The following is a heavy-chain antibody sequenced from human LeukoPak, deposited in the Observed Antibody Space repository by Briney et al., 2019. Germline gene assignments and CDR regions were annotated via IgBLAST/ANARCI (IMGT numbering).Heavy chain of an antibody. CDR3: ARGPRDPTEYCSRGTCSPTYDV. Sequence: PGGSLRLSCAASGFTFSSYSMNWVRQAPGKGLGWVSYISSSGRGIYYADSVKGRFTISRDNAKNSLYLQMNSLRADDTAIYYCARGPRDPTEYCSRGTCSPTYDVWGQGTLVTVSS. CDR1: GFTFSSYS. CDR2: ISSSGRGI. J-gene: IGHJ4*02. D-gene: IGHD2-15*01. V-gene: IGHV3-48*04.